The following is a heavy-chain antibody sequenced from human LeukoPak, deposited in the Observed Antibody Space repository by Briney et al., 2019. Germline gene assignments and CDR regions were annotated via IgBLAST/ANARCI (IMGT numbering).Heavy chain of an antibody. CDR2: ISAYNGNT. J-gene: IGHJ4*02. V-gene: IGHV1-18*01. D-gene: IGHD3-3*01. CDR3: ARVPVGNYDFWSGYLAYYFDY. CDR1: GYTFTSYG. Sequence: ASVTVSCKASGYTFTSYGISWVRQAPGHGLEWMGWISAYNGNTNYAQKLQGRVTMTTDTSTSTAYMELRSLRSDDTAVYYCARVPVGNYDFWSGYLAYYFDYWGQGTLVTVSS.